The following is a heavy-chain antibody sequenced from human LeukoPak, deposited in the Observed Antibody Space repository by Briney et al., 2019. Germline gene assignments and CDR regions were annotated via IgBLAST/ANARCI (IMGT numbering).Heavy chain of an antibody. CDR1: GFTFSSYA. Sequence: GGSLRLSCAASGFTFSSYAMHWVRQAPGKGLEWVAVISYDGSNKYYADSVKGRFTISRDNSKNTLYLKMNSLRAEDTAVYYWARDRGSLFVELLYYFDYWGQGTLVTVSS. J-gene: IGHJ4*02. CDR2: ISYDGSNK. D-gene: IGHD3-10*01. CDR3: ARDRGSLFVELLYYFDY. V-gene: IGHV3-30*04.